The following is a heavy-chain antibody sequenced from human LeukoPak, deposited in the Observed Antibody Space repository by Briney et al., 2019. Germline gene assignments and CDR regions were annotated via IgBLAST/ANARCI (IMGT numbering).Heavy chain of an antibody. V-gene: IGHV1-18*01. CDR1: GYGFPNYG. J-gene: IGHJ4*02. D-gene: IGHD3-10*01. CDR2: ISTYNGNT. Sequence: GASVKVSCKASGYGFPNYGISWVRQAPGQGLEWLGWISTYNGNTNYAEGLQGRVTITTDTSTSTAYMDLRSLRSDDTAIYYCARDPFGFGIDYWGQGTLVTVAS. CDR3: ARDPFGFGIDY.